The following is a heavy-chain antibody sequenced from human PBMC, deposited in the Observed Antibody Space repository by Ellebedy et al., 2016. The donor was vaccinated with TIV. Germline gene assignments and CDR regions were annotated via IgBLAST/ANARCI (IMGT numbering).Heavy chain of an antibody. CDR1: GGSVRSGSYY. V-gene: IGHV4-61*01. CDR3: ARGFYDGDKYLSPGE. J-gene: IGHJ4*01. CDR2: IYDSGIT. Sequence: MPGGSLRLSCTVSGGSVRSGSYYWSWIRKPPGKELEWIGYIYDSGITNHNPSLKSRVTISVDTSKDQFSLKMNSVTAADTAIYYCARGFYDGDKYLSPGEWGQGTLVTVSS. D-gene: IGHD2/OR15-2a*01.